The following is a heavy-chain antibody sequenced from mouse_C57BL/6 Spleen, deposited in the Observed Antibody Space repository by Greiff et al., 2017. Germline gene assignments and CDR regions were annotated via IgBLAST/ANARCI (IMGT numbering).Heavy chain of an antibody. CDR3: ARSNYPYWYFDV. V-gene: IGHV5-17*01. CDR1: GFTFSDYG. D-gene: IGHD2-5*01. CDR2: ISSGSSTI. J-gene: IGHJ1*03. Sequence: EVKVVESGGGLVKPGGSLKLSCAASGFTFSDYGMHWVRQAPEKGLEWVAYISSGSSTIYYADTVKGRFTISRDNAKNTLFLQMTSLRSEDTAMYYCARSNYPYWYFDVWGTGTTVTVSS.